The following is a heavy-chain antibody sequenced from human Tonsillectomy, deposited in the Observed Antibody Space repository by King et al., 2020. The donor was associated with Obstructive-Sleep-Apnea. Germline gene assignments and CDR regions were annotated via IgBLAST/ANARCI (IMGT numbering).Heavy chain of an antibody. V-gene: IGHV4-4*02. CDR3: ARGVSGDPGDWFDP. CDR2: IDHSGTT. D-gene: IGHD4-17*01. J-gene: IGHJ5*02. Sequence: VQPQESGPGLVKPSGTLSLTCAVSGGSISSRDWWSWVRQAPGKGLEWIGEIDHSGTTNYNPSLKSRVTISVDKSKNHFSLKVNSVTAADTAVYYCARGVSGDPGDWFDPWGQGTLVTVSS. CDR1: GGSISSRDW.